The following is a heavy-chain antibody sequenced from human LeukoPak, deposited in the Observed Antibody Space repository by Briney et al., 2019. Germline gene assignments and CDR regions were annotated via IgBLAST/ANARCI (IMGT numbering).Heavy chain of an antibody. CDR1: GFPFSSYS. Sequence: GGSLRLSCAASGFPFSSYSMTWVRQAPGKGLEWVSSISSSSSYIYYADSVKGRFTISRDNAKNSLSLQMNSLRAEDTAVYYCARGSYSSSWYIDYWGQGTLVTVSS. CDR2: ISSSSSYI. J-gene: IGHJ4*02. D-gene: IGHD6-13*01. V-gene: IGHV3-21*01. CDR3: ARGSYSSSWYIDY.